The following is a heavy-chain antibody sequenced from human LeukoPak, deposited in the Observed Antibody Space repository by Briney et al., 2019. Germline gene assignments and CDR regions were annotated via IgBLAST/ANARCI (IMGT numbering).Heavy chain of an antibody. J-gene: IGHJ3*02. CDR1: GFTFSSYS. Sequence: GGSLRLSCAASGFTFSSYSMNWVRQAPGRGLEWVSSISSSSSYIYYADSVKGRFTISRDNAKNSLYLQMNSLRAEDTAVYYCASSTVVTSEYAFDIWGQGAMVTVSS. CDR2: ISSSSSYI. D-gene: IGHD2-15*01. CDR3: ASSTVVTSEYAFDI. V-gene: IGHV3-21*01.